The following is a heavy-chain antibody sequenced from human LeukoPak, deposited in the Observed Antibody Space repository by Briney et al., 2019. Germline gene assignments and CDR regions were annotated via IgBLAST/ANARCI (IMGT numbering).Heavy chain of an antibody. Sequence: VSGPALVKPTQTLTLTCTFSGFSLSTDGMCVSWIRQPPGKALEWLARIDWDDDKYYSTSLETRLTISKDTSKNQVVLTMTNMDPVDTATYFCARSLGYYYYYMDVWGKGTTVTVSS. CDR1: GFSLSTDGMC. CDR2: IDWDDDK. V-gene: IGHV2-70*11. J-gene: IGHJ6*03. CDR3: ARSLGYYYYYMDV.